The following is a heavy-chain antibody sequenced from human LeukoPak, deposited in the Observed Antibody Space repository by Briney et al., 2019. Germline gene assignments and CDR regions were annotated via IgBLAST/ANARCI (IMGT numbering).Heavy chain of an antibody. CDR3: TTGGSPHYYYYGMDV. CDR1: GFTISNAW. Sequence: GGSLRLSCAASGFTISNAWMNWFRQAPGKGLEWVGRIKSKTDGGTTDYAAPVKGRFTISRDDSKNTLYLQMNSLKTEDTAIYYCTTGGSPHYYYYGMDVWGQGTTVTASS. D-gene: IGHD5-12*01. J-gene: IGHJ6*02. V-gene: IGHV3-15*07. CDR2: IKSKTDGGTT.